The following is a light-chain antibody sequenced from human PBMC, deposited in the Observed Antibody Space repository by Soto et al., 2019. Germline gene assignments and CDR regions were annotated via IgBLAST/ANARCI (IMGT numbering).Light chain of an antibody. CDR3: SAYTSRSTLV. V-gene: IGLV2-14*01. CDR1: SRDIGAYNL. J-gene: IGLJ2*01. CDR2: EVR. Sequence: QSALTQPASVSGSPGQSITISCSGTSRDIGAYNLVSWYQQPPGKDPKLLIYEVRNRPSGISYRFSGSKSGTTASLTISSLLPEDEADYYCSAYTSRSTLVFGGGTKLTVL.